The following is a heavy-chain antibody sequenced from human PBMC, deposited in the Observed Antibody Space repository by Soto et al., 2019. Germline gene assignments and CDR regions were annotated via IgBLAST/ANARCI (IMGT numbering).Heavy chain of an antibody. J-gene: IGHJ4*02. D-gene: IGHD1-26*01. CDR2: SSGSGGST. CDR3: VKAVDGIGGPGAILEF. Sequence: AAEGTCISLAIRRILKKTSKGLEWVSASSGSGGSTYYADSVKGRFTISRDNSKNTLYLQMNSLRAEDTAVYYFVKAVDGIGGPGAILEFWGKGSLVIVSS. CDR1: EGTCISLA. V-gene: IGHV3-23*01.